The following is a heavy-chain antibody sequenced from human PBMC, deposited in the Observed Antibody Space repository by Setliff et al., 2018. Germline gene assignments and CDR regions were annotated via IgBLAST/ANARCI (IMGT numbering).Heavy chain of an antibody. CDR3: VRGLQAGSWEPYYFDS. V-gene: IGHV4-39*07. D-gene: IGHD3-10*01. Sequence: SETLSLTCNVSGDSINRSGYYWGWIRQPPGKGLEWIGSMYYSGSNDYNPSLKSRVTISLDTSKNQFSLKLTSATVADTAVYYCVRGLQAGSWEPYYFDSWGRGTLVTVSS. J-gene: IGHJ4*02. CDR1: GDSINRSGYY. CDR2: MYYSGSN.